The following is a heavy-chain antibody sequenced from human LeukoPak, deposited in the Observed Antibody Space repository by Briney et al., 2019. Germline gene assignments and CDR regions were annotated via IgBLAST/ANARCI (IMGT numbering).Heavy chain of an antibody. V-gene: IGHV1-8*01. J-gene: IGHJ6*03. CDR3: AKVISSSWTRLDYYYMDV. CDR2: MNPNSGNT. Sequence: ASVKVSCKASGYTFTSYDINWVRQATGQGLEWMGWMNPNSGNTGYAQKFQGRVTMTRNTSISTAYMELNSLRAEDTAVYYCAKVISSSWTRLDYYYMDVWGKGTTVTISS. D-gene: IGHD6-13*01. CDR1: GYTFTSYD.